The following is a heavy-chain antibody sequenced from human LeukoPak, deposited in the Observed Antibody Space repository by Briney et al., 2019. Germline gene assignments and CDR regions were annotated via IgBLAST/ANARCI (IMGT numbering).Heavy chain of an antibody. CDR2: ISAYNGNT. CDR3: ARGVWFGTSLDGMDV. CDR1: GYTFTSYG. J-gene: IGHJ6*04. Sequence: GASVKVSCKASGYTFTSYGISWVRQAPGQGLEWMGWISAYNGNTNYAQKLQGRVTMTTDTSTSTAYMELRSLRSDDTAVYYCARGVWFGTSLDGMDVWGKGTTVTVSS. D-gene: IGHD3-10*01. V-gene: IGHV1-18*01.